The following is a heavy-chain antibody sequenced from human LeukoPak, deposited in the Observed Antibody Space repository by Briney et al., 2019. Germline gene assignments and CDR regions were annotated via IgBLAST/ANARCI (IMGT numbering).Heavy chain of an antibody. CDR2: IKEDGSEK. CDR3: SRAPWSSVTILDY. Sequence: PGGSLRLSCAASAFTFSDYWMTWVRQAPGKGLERVANIKEDGSEKYYVDSVKGRFTISRDNAKNSLYLQMNSLGAEDTAVYYCSRAPWSSVTILDYWGQGTLVIVSS. CDR1: AFTFSDYW. D-gene: IGHD3-10*01. J-gene: IGHJ4*02. V-gene: IGHV3-7*01.